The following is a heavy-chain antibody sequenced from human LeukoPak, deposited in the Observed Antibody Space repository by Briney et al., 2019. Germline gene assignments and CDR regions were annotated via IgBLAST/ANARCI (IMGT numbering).Heavy chain of an antibody. D-gene: IGHD5-18*01. V-gene: IGHV3-30*02. CDR3: AKDQDTAIVFDY. Sequence: GGSLRLSCAASGFTFSSYGMHWVRQAPGKGLEGVAFIRYDGSNKYYAASVKGRFTISRDNSKNTLYLQMNSLRAEDTAVYCCAKDQDTAIVFDYWGQGALVTVSS. CDR1: GFTFSSYG. CDR2: IRYDGSNK. J-gene: IGHJ4*02.